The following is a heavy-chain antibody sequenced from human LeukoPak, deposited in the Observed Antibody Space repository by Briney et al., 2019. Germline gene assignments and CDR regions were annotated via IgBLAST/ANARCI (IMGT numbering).Heavy chain of an antibody. CDR1: GFTFSSYS. CDR3: ARADYDFWSGYSPVAFDI. V-gene: IGHV3-21*01. CDR2: ISSSSSYI. D-gene: IGHD3-3*01. J-gene: IGHJ3*02. Sequence: PGGSLRLSCAASGFTFSSYSMNWVRQAPGKGLEWVSSISSSSSYIYYADSVKGRFTISRDNAKNSLYLQMNSLRAEDTAVYYCARADYDFWSGYSPVAFDIWGQGTMVTVSS.